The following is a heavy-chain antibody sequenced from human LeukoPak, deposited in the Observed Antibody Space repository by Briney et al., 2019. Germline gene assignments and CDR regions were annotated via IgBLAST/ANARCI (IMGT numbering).Heavy chain of an antibody. V-gene: IGHV1-18*01. CDR1: GYTFTSYG. CDR3: ARDNIVVVPAAASNYYYYYMDV. D-gene: IGHD2-2*01. J-gene: IGHJ6*03. Sequence: GASVKVSCKASGYTFTSYGISWVRQAPGQGLEWMGWISAYNGNTNYAQKFQGRVTMTRDTSISTAYMELSRLRSDDTAVYYCARDNIVVVPAAASNYYYYYMDVWGKGTTVTVSS. CDR2: ISAYNGNT.